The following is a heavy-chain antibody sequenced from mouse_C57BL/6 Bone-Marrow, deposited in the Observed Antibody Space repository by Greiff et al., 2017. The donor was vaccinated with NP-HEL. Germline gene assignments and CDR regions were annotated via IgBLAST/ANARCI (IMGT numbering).Heavy chain of an antibody. CDR3: ASPKSITTVVAGDY. Sequence: QVQLKESGAELAKPGASVKLSCKASGYTFTSYWMHWVKQRPGQGLEWIGYINPSSGYTKYNQKFKDKATLTAYKSSSTAYMQLSSLTYEDSAFYDCASPKSITTVVAGDYWGQGTTLTVSS. V-gene: IGHV1-7*01. CDR1: GYTFTSYW. J-gene: IGHJ2*01. D-gene: IGHD1-1*01. CDR2: INPSSGYT.